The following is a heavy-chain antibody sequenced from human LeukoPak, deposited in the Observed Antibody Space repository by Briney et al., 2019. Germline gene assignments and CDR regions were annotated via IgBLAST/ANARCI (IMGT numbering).Heavy chain of an antibody. CDR1: GFTFSSNG. Sequence: GGSLRLSCAASGFTFSSNGMHWVRQAPGKGLEWVAVISYDGTKTYYADSVKGRFTISRDISKSTLYLQMNSLRADDTAVYYCAKDYFYSGGLVTSILYCFDHWGQGTLVTVSS. V-gene: IGHV3-33*03. CDR3: AKDYFYSGGLVTSILYCFDH. CDR2: ISYDGTKT. J-gene: IGHJ4*02. D-gene: IGHD2-21*02.